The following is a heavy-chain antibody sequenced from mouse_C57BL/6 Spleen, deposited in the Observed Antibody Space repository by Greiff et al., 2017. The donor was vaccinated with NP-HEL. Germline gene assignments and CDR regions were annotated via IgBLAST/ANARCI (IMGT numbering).Heavy chain of an antibody. CDR1: GYTFTSYW. V-gene: IGHV1-69*01. CDR2: IDPSDSYT. CDR3: AQLGRVDY. J-gene: IGHJ2*01. D-gene: IGHD4-1*02. Sequence: QVQLKQSGAELVMPGASVKLSCKASGYTFTSYWMHWVKQRPGQGLEWIGEIDPSDSYTNYNQKFKGKSTLTVDKSSSTAYMQLSSLTSEDSAVDYCAQLGRVDYWGQGTTLTVSS.